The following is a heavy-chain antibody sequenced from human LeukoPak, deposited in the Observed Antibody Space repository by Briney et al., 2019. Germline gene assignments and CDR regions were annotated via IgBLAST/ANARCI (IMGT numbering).Heavy chain of an antibody. D-gene: IGHD2-2*01. Sequence: PGGSLRLSCGASGFTFSSFWMHWVRQAPGKGLVWVSRINSDGSSTSYADSVKGRFTISRDNAKNMLYLQMNSLRAEDTAVYYCAPHLSVVVPGARYGMDVWGQGTTVTVSS. CDR1: GFTFSSFW. J-gene: IGHJ6*02. V-gene: IGHV3-74*01. CDR2: INSDGSST. CDR3: APHLSVVVPGARYGMDV.